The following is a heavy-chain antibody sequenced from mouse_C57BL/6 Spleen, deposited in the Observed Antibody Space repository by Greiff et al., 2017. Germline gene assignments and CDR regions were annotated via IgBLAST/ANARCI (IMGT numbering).Heavy chain of an antibody. Sequence: EVQLQQSGPELVKPGASVKMSCKASGYTFTDYNMHWVKQSHGKSLEWIGNINPNNGGTSYNQKFKGTATLTVNKSSSTAYMELRSLTSEYSAVYYCAICSSYLDYWGQGATLTVSS. J-gene: IGHJ2*01. V-gene: IGHV1-22*01. CDR1: GYTFTDYN. D-gene: IGHD1-1*01. CDR3: AICSSYLDY. CDR2: INPNNGGT.